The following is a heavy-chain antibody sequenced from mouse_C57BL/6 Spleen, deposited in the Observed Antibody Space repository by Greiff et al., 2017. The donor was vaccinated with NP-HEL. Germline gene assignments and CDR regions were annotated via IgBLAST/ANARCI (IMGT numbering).Heavy chain of an antibody. V-gene: IGHV5-17*01. CDR2: ISSGSSTI. CDR3: AREPDGSSYGLYAMDY. J-gene: IGHJ4*01. CDR1: GFTFSDYG. D-gene: IGHD1-1*01. Sequence: EVMLVESGGGLVKPGGSLKLSCAASGFTFSDYGMHWVRQAPEKGLEWVAYISSGSSTIYYADTVKGRFTISRDNAKNTLFLQMTSLRSEDTAMYYCAREPDGSSYGLYAMDYWGQRTSVTVSS.